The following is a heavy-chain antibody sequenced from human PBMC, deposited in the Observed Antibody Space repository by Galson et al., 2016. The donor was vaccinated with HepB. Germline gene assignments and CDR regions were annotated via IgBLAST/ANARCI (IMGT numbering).Heavy chain of an antibody. J-gene: IGHJ5*02. CDR1: GGFISSGGHY. Sequence: TLSLTCTVSGGFISSGGHYWSWVRQHPGQGLEWIGYIYYSGTTNYNSSLRSRVSISVDTSKNQFSLKLTSVTAADTATYYCARGLTYGQAWYGDTWGQGTLVTVSS. V-gene: IGHV4-30-4*01. D-gene: IGHD6-13*01. CDR2: IYYSGTT. CDR3: ARGLTYGQAWYGDT.